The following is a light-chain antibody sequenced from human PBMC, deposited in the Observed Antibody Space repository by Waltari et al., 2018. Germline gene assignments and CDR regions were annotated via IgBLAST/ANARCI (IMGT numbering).Light chain of an antibody. CDR3: QSYDSSYPAV. CDR2: EDN. J-gene: IGLJ7*01. V-gene: IGLV6-57*01. Sequence: NFMLTQPHSVSESPGKTVTIPCTRSSGSIARSYVQWFQQRPGSSPTTVIFEDNQRPSGVPDRFSGSIDSSSNSASLTISGLQTEDEADYYCQSYDSSYPAVFGGGTQLTVL. CDR1: SGSIARSY.